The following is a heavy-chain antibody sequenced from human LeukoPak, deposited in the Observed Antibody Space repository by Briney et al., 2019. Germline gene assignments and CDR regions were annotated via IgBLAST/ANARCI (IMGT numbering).Heavy chain of an antibody. V-gene: IGHV4-59*01. J-gene: IGHJ4*02. CDR3: AKDNHYYHSNTGRLDY. CDR2: ISYTGGI. CDR1: GGSISDYY. Sequence: PSETLSLTCTVSGGSISDYYWSWIRQPPGKGLEWIGYISYTGGIRYNPSLKSRVTISVDTSKNQFSLKLSSVTAADTAVYYCAKDNHYYHSNTGRLDYWGQGTLVTVSS. D-gene: IGHD3-22*01.